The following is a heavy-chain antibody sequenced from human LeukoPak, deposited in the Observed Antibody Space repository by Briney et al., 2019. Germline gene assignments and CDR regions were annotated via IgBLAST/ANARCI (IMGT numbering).Heavy chain of an antibody. CDR3: ANFDPGVPADDAFDI. CDR1: GFTFSSYG. D-gene: IGHD2-2*01. J-gene: IGHJ3*02. Sequence: QTGGSLRLSCAASGFTFSSYGMHWVRQAPGKGLEWVAFIRYDGSNKYYADSVKGRFTISRDNSKNTLYLQMNSLRAEDTAVYYCANFDPGVPADDAFDIWGQGTMVTVSS. V-gene: IGHV3-30*02. CDR2: IRYDGSNK.